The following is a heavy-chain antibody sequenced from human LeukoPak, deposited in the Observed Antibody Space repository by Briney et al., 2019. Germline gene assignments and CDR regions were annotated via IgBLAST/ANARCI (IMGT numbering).Heavy chain of an antibody. J-gene: IGHJ4*02. CDR2: INPNSGGT. CDR3: ARGGYYYDSRPYYFDY. D-gene: IGHD3-22*01. Sequence: ASVTVSCKASGYTFTGYYMHWVRQAPGQGLEGMGWINPNSGGTNYAQKFQGRVTMTRHTSISTAYMELSRLRSDDTAVYYCARGGYYYDSRPYYFDYWGQGTLVTVSS. V-gene: IGHV1-2*02. CDR1: GYTFTGYY.